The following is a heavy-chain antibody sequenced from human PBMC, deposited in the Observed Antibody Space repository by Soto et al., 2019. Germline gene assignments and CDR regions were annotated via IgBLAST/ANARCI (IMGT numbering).Heavy chain of an antibody. J-gene: IGHJ6*02. V-gene: IGHV1-8*02. CDR2: MNPINGAT. D-gene: IGHD6-13*01. CDR1: GYDFTAYD. Sequence: ASVKVSCKASGYDFTAYDINWVRQASGQGPEWMGWMNPINGATGSARRFQGRVSMTRNTATGTAYLELTSLRSDDSAVYYCGRGPSPRAPAGGTPYYYAMDVWG. CDR3: GRGPSPRAPAGGTPYYYAMDV.